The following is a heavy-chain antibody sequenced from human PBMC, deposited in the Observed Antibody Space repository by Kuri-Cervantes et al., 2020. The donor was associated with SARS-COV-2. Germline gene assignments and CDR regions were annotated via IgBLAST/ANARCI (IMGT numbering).Heavy chain of an antibody. V-gene: IGHV1-46*01. Sequence: ASVKVSCKASGYTFINYYMHWVRQAPGQGLEWMGMINPAGGETIYAQKFQGRVTMTEDTSTDTAYMELSSLRSEDTAVYYCATARFQWELLPLSSWGQGTLVTVSS. J-gene: IGHJ5*02. CDR1: GYTFINYY. CDR3: ATARFQWELLPLSS. D-gene: IGHD1-26*01. CDR2: INPAGGET.